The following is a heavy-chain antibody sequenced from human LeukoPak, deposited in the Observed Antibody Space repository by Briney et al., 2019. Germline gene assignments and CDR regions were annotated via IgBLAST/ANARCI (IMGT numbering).Heavy chain of an antibody. V-gene: IGHV3-9*01. J-gene: IGHJ4*02. Sequence: PGGSLRLSCAASGFTFDDYAMHWVRQAPGKGLEWVSGISWNSGSIGYADSVKGRFTISRDNAKNSLYLQMNSLRAEDTALYYCAKGQHYFDSWGQGTLVTVSS. CDR2: ISWNSGSI. CDR1: GFTFDDYA. CDR3: AKGQHYFDS.